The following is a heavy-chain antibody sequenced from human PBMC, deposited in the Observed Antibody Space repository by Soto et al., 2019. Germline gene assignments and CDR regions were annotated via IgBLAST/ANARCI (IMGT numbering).Heavy chain of an antibody. CDR3: ARAGSSTRAPFDY. CDR2: INPNSGGT. V-gene: IGHV1-2*02. J-gene: IGHJ4*02. D-gene: IGHD6-6*01. CDR1: GYTFTGYY. Sequence: ASVKVSCNASGYTFTGYYMHWVLQAPGQGLEWMGWINPNSGGTNYAQKFQGRVTMTRDTSISTAYMELSRLRSDDTAVYYCARAGSSTRAPFDYWGQGTLVTVSS.